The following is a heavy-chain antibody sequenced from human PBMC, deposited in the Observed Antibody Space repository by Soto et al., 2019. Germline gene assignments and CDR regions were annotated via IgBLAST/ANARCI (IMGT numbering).Heavy chain of an antibody. D-gene: IGHD6-13*01. J-gene: IGHJ5*02. CDR3: GIFPRGIAAPNCFAP. CDR2: INPSGGST. V-gene: IGHV1-46*03. Sequence: ASVKVSCKASGYTFTSYYMHWVRQAPGQGLEWMGIINPSGGSTSYAQKFQGRVTMTRDTSTSTVYMELSSQRSEDTAVYYCGIFPRGIAAPNCFAPWXQGSLVPVSS. CDR1: GYTFTSYY.